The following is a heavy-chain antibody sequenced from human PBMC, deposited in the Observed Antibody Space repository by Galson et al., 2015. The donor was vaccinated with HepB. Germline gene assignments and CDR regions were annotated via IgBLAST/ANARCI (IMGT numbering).Heavy chain of an antibody. J-gene: IGHJ5*02. D-gene: IGHD3-10*01. Sequence: SLRLSCAASGFTFSSYAMSWVRQAPGKGLEWVSAISGSGGSTYYADSVKGRFTISRDNSKNTLYLQMNSLRAEDTAVYYCAKPGLLWFGELWSWFDPWGQGTLVTVSS. CDR2: ISGSGGST. CDR3: AKPGLLWFGELWSWFDP. CDR1: GFTFSSYA. V-gene: IGHV3-23*01.